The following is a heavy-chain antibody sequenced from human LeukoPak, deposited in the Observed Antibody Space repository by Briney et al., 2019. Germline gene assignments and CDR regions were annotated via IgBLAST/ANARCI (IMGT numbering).Heavy chain of an antibody. CDR2: VDGDGSGA. D-gene: IGHD2-21*02. CDR1: GFTFRNHW. V-gene: IGHV3-74*01. Sequence: GGSLRLSCAASGFTFRNHWMHWVRQAPGKGLVWVSRVDGDGSGASYADFVRGRFTISRDNAKDTLYLQMNSLRAEDTAVYYCVSLVVTADLAFDIWGQGTMATVSS. CDR3: VSLVVTADLAFDI. J-gene: IGHJ3*02.